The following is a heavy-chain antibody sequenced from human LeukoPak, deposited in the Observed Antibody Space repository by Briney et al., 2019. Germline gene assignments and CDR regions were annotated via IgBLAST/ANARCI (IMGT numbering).Heavy chain of an antibody. CDR1: GFTFSSYS. CDR3: ARSRYGYVWGSYRYTPAEYFQH. V-gene: IGHV3-21*01. CDR2: ISSSSSYI. J-gene: IGHJ1*01. D-gene: IGHD3-16*02. Sequence: GGSLRLSCAASGFTFSSYSMNWVRQAPGKGLEWVSSISSSSSYIYYADSVKGRFTISRDNAKNSLYLQMNSLRAEDTAVYYCARSRYGYVWGSYRYTPAEYFQHWGQGTLVTVSS.